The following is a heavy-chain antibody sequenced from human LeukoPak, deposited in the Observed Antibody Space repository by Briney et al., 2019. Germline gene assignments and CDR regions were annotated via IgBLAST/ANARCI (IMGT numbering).Heavy chain of an antibody. J-gene: IGHJ4*02. D-gene: IGHD4-23*01. CDR3: ASRIAGGNGALDY. CDR1: GGSFSGYY. Sequence: SETLSLTCAVYGGSFSGYYWSWIRQPPGKGLEWIGEINHSGSTNYNPSLKSRVTISVDTSKNQFSLKLSSVTAADTAVYYCASRIAGGNGALDYWGQGTLVTVSS. V-gene: IGHV4-34*01. CDR2: INHSGST.